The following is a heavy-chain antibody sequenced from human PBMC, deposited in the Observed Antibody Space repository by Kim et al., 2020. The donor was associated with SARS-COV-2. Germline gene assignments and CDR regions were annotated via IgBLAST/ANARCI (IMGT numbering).Heavy chain of an antibody. D-gene: IGHD1-26*01. CDR3: AKDVWELQSFDY. Sequence: GGSLRLSCAASGFTFDDYAMHWVRQAPGKGLEWVSGISWNSGSIGYADSVKGRFTISRDNAKNSLYLQMNSLRAEDTALYYCAKDVWELQSFDYWGQGTLVTVSS. V-gene: IGHV3-9*01. CDR2: ISWNSGSI. CDR1: GFTFDDYA. J-gene: IGHJ4*02.